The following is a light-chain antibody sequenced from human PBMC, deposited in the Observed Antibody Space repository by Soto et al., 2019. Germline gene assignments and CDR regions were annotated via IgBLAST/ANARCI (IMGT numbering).Light chain of an antibody. Sequence: EIVLTQSPATLSLSPGERATLSCRASQGLYNYLAWYQQKPGQTPRLLIYDASTMATGIPARFSGDWSGTDFTLTIDTLEPEDFAVYYCQQRISWPITFGQGTRLEIK. CDR1: QGLYNY. CDR2: DAS. CDR3: QQRISWPIT. J-gene: IGKJ5*01. V-gene: IGKV3-11*01.